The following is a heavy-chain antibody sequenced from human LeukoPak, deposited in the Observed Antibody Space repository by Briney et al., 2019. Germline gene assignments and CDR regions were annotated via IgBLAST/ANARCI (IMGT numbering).Heavy chain of an antibody. V-gene: IGHV3-21*06. CDR3: ASHYDIDY. CDR1: GLTFSTYT. J-gene: IGHJ4*02. D-gene: IGHD3-9*01. CDR2: ISSGSSYI. Sequence: AGGSLRLSCAASGLTFSTYTMNWVRQAPGKGLEWVSSISSGSSYIYYADSMKGRFTVSRDNAENSLYLQMNSLKAEDTAVYFCASHYDIDYWGQGTLVTVSS.